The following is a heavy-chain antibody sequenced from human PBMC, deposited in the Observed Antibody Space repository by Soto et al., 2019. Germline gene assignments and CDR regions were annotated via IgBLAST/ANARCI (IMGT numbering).Heavy chain of an antibody. CDR3: ARGPTIFGVVITFYYYYYMDV. V-gene: IGHV1-8*02. CDR2: INPNSGNT. J-gene: IGHJ6*03. Sequence: ASVKVSCKASGYTFTSYYMHWVRQAPGQGLEWMGIINPNSGNTGYAQKFQGRVTMTRNTSISTAYMELSSLRSEDTAVYYCARGPTIFGVVITFYYYYYMDVWGKGTTVTVSS. CDR1: GYTFTSYY. D-gene: IGHD3-3*01.